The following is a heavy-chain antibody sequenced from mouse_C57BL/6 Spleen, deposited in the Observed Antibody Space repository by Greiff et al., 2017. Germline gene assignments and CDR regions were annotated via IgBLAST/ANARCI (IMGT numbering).Heavy chain of an antibody. Sequence: QVQLQQPGAELVRPGSSVKLSCKASGYTFTSYWMRWVKQRPIQGLEWIGNIDPSDSETHYNQKFKDKATLTVDKSSSTAYMQLSSLTSEDSAVYYGARTPLMVTGYCDYWGKGTTLTVAS. J-gene: IGHJ2*01. CDR3: ARTPLMVTGYCDY. CDR1: GYTFTSYW. D-gene: IGHD2-2*01. CDR2: IDPSDSET. V-gene: IGHV1-52*01.